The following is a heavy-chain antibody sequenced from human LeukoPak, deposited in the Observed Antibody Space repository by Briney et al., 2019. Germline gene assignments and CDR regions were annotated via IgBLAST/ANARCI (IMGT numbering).Heavy chain of an antibody. CDR2: ISSSGSTI. Sequence: GGSLRLSCAASGFSFSSYEMNWVRQAPGKGLEWVSYISSSGSTIYYADSVKGRFTISRDNAKNSLYLQMNSLRAEDTAVYYCARQDPLVATSYFDYWGQGTLVTVSS. J-gene: IGHJ4*02. D-gene: IGHD5-12*01. CDR3: ARQDPLVATSYFDY. CDR1: GFSFSSYE. V-gene: IGHV3-48*03.